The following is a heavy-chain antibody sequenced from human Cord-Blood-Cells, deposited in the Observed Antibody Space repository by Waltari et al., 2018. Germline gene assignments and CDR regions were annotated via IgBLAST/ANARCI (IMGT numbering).Heavy chain of an antibody. CDR1: GGSFSGYY. CDR3: ARGLTSGYYDSSGYYY. Sequence: QVQLQQWGARLLKPSETRSLTCAVYGGSFSGYYWSWIRQPPGKGLEWIGEINHSGSTNYNPSLKSRVTISVDTSKNQFSLKLSSVTAADTAVYYCARGLTSGYYDSSGYYYWGQGTLVTVSS. D-gene: IGHD3-22*01. CDR2: INHSGST. V-gene: IGHV4-34*01. J-gene: IGHJ4*02.